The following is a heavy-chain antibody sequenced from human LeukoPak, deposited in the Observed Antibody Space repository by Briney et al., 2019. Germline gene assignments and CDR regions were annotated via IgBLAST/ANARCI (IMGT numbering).Heavy chain of an antibody. J-gene: IGHJ6*02. CDR1: GFTVSSNY. CDR3: ARDRVRVTTNGYYYGMDV. D-gene: IGHD4-17*01. CDR2: IYSGGST. Sequence: SGGSLRLSCAASGFTVSSNYMSWVRQAPGKGLEWVSVIYSGGSTYYADSVKGRFTISRDNSKNTLYPQMNSLRAEDTAVYYCARDRVRVTTNGYYYGMDVWGQGTTVAVSS. V-gene: IGHV3-66*01.